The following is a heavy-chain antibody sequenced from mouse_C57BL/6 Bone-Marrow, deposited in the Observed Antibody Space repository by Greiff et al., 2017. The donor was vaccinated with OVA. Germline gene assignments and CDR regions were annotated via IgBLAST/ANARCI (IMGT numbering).Heavy chain of an antibody. CDR3: AKTGSLRGFAY. V-gene: IGHV1-39*01. D-gene: IGHD1-1*01. CDR2: INPNYGTT. Sequence: VQLKESGPELVKPGASVKISCKASGYSFNDYNMNWVKQSNGKSLDWIGVINPNYGTTRYNQKFKGKATLTVDQSSSTAYMQRNSLTSEYSAVYYCAKTGSLRGFAYWGQGPLGTVAA. CDR1: GYSFNDYN. J-gene: IGHJ3*01.